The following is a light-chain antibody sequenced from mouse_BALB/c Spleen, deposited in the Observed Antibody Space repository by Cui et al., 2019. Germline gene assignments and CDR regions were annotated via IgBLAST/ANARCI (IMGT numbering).Light chain of an antibody. CDR2: STS. CDR1: SSVSY. CDR3: QQRSSYPLT. V-gene: IGKV4-57*01. J-gene: IGKJ5*01. Sequence: QIVLTKSPAIMSASPGEKVTITCSASSSVSYMHWFQQKPGTSPKLWIYSTSNLASGVPARFSGSGSGTSYSLTISRMEAEDAATYYCQQRSSYPLTFGAGTKLELK.